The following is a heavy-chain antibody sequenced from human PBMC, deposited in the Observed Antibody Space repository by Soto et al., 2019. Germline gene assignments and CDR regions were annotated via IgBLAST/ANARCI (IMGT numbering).Heavy chain of an antibody. J-gene: IGHJ3*02. CDR2: INAGDGNT. D-gene: IGHD2-2*01. V-gene: IGHV1-3*01. Sequence: QVQLVQSGAEVKKPGASVKVSCKTSGYTFTNYAIHWVRQAPGQRLEWMGWINAGDGNTKYSQKFQGRVTITRDTSASTAYMELSSLRSEDAAVYYCAGSGSCTSTSCYGGFDIWGQGTMVTVSS. CDR1: GYTFTNYA. CDR3: AGSGSCTSTSCYGGFDI.